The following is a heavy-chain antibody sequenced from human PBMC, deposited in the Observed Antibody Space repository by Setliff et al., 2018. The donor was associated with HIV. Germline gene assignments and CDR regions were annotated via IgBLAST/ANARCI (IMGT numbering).Heavy chain of an antibody. CDR1: GGSLSGYY. D-gene: IGHD1-26*01. J-gene: IGHJ4*02. CDR2: VYDSGST. V-gene: IGHV4-34*07. CDR3: ANYIIGAGGRGN. Sequence: PSETLSLTCAVYGGSLSGYYWSWIRQSPGKGLEWIGYVYDSGSTNYNPSLWSRVAISVDTSKNEFSLKLNSMTAADTAVYYCANYIIGAGGRGNWGQGILVTVSS.